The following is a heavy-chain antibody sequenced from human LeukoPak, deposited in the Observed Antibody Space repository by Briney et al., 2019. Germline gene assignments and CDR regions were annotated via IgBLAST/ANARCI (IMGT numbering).Heavy chain of an antibody. D-gene: IGHD1-7*01. Sequence: SETLSLTCTVSGGSISSYYWSWIRQPAGKGLEWIGRIYTSGSTNYNPSLKSRVTMSVDTSKNQFSLKLSSVTAADTAVYYCARDYGAPYNWNYGVYYYYMDVWGKGTTVTVSS. CDR2: IYTSGST. CDR3: ARDYGAPYNWNYGVYYYYMDV. V-gene: IGHV4-4*07. CDR1: GGSISSYY. J-gene: IGHJ6*03.